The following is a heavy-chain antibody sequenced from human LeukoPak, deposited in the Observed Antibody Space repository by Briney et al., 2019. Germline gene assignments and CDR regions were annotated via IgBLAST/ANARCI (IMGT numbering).Heavy chain of an antibody. CDR3: ARGGLRWDGGYFDY. CDR2: IYYSGST. Sequence: KPSETLSLTCAIYGGSFSGYYWSWIRQPPGKGLEWIGYIYYSGSTNYNPSLKSRVTISVDTSKNQFSLKLSSVTAADTAVYYCARGGLRWDGGYFDYWGQGTLVTVSS. D-gene: IGHD4-23*01. V-gene: IGHV4-59*01. CDR1: GGSFSGYY. J-gene: IGHJ4*02.